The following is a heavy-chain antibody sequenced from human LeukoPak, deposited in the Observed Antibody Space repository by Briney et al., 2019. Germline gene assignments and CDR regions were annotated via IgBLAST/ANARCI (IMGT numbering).Heavy chain of an antibody. V-gene: IGHV3-30*18. CDR1: GFTFSSYS. CDR2: ISYDGSNK. Sequence: PGGSLRLSCAASGFTFSSYSMNWVRKAPGKGLEWVAVISYDGSNKYYADSVKGRFTISRDNSKNTLYLQMNSLRAEDTAVYYCAKVPNSSGTPDHFDYWGQGTLVTVSS. CDR3: AKVPNSSGTPDHFDY. D-gene: IGHD6-19*01. J-gene: IGHJ4*02.